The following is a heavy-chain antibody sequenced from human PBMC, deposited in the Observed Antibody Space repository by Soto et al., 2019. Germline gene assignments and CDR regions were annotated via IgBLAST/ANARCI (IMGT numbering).Heavy chain of an antibody. J-gene: IGHJ5*02. V-gene: IGHV4-39*01. CDR2: VDYSGNS. D-gene: IGHD1-1*01. CDR3: MRHLVSGTISRGNWLDP. CDR1: GGSISGSRHH. Sequence: SETLSLTCNVSGGSISGSRHHWGWISQSPGKGLEWIASVDYSGNSYYNPSLRSRVTVSVDTSKNQFSLKVTSVTAADSAIYYCMRHLVSGTISRGNWLDPWGPGTQVTVSS.